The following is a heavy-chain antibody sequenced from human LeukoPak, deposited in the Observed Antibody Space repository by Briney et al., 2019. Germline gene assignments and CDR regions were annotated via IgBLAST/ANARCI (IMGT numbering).Heavy chain of an antibody. CDR3: ATTSYGGNHFDY. D-gene: IGHD4-23*01. CDR2: FDPEDGET. CDR1: GYTLTELS. V-gene: IGHV1-24*01. Sequence: ASVKASCKVSGYTLTELSMHWVRQAPGKGLEWMGGFDPEDGETIYAQKFQGRVTMTEDTSTDTAYMELSSLRSEDTAVYYCATTSYGGNHFDYWGQGTLVTVSS. J-gene: IGHJ4*02.